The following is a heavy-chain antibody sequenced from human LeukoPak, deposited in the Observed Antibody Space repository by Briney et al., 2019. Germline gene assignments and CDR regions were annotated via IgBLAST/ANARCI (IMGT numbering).Heavy chain of an antibody. V-gene: IGHV3-23*01. CDR2: ISGSGGST. CDR1: GFTFSSYA. J-gene: IGHJ4*02. Sequence: GGSLRLSCAASGFTFSSYAMSWVRQAPGKGLEWVSAISGSGGSTYYADSVKGRFNISRDNSKNTLYLQMNSLRAEDTAVYYCAKALGSSSWYGYLGYRGQGTLVTVSS. D-gene: IGHD6-13*01. CDR3: AKALGSSSWYGYLGY.